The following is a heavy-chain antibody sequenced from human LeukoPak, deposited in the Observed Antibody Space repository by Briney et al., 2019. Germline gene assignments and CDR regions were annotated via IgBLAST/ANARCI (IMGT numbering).Heavy chain of an antibody. CDR3: ARVHSSSWPDAFDI. D-gene: IGHD6-13*01. J-gene: IGHJ3*02. V-gene: IGHV3-11*06. Sequence: PGGSLRLSCAASGFTFSDYYMSWIRQAPGKGLDWVSYISSSSSYTNYADSVKGRFTISTDNAKNSRYLQMDRLTAEDTAVYYCARVHSSSWPDAFDIWGQGTMVTVSS. CDR1: GFTFSDYY. CDR2: ISSSSSYT.